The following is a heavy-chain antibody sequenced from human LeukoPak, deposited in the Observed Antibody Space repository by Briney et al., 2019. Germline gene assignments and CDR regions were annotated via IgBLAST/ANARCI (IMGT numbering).Heavy chain of an antibody. D-gene: IGHD2-15*01. J-gene: IGHJ5*02. CDR2: ISNGKT. CDR1: GFPFRNHA. CDR3: VREAGYCASVCLKTNWFDP. V-gene: IGHV3-23*01. Sequence: GGSLRLSRAASGFPFRNHAMSWVRQPPGKGLEWVSAISNGKTYYADSVRGRFTISRDDSKNMVYLQMNSLRVEDTARYYCVREAGYCASVCLKTNWFDPWGQGTLVTVSS.